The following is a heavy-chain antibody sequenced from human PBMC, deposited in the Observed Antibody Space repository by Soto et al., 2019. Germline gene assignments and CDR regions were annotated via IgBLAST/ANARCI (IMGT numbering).Heavy chain of an antibody. J-gene: IGHJ6*03. CDR2: IVVGSGNT. CDR3: AAVYYDFWSGYYSGPLNSQINRVSEEVGEYYMDV. V-gene: IGHV1-58*02. D-gene: IGHD3-3*01. Sequence: ASVKVSCKASGFTFTSSAMQWVRQARGQRLEWIGWIVVGSGNTNYAQKFQERVTITRDMSTSTAYMELSSLGSEDTAVYYCAAVYYDFWSGYYSGPLNSQINRVSEEVGEYYMDVWGKGTTVTVSS. CDR1: GFTFTSSA.